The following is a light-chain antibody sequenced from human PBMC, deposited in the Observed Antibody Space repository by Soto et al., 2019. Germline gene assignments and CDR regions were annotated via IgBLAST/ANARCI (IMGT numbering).Light chain of an antibody. CDR3: QQLSTYPLT. CDR2: KAS. J-gene: IGKJ4*01. V-gene: IGKV1-5*03. CDR1: QTISSW. Sequence: DIQMTQSPSTLSGSVGDRVTITCRASQTISSWLAWYQQKPGKAPKLLIYKASTLESGVPSRFSGSESGTDFTLTISSLQPEDSATYYCQQLSTYPLTFGGGTKVDIK.